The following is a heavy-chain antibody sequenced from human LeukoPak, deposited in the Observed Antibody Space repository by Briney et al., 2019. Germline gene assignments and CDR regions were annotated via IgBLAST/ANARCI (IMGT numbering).Heavy chain of an antibody. Sequence: PSQTLSLTCTVSGGSISSGGYYWSWIRQHPGKGLEWIGYIYNSGSTYYNPSLKSRVTISVDTSKNQFSLKLRSVTAADTAVYYCARDHSGTNYVMDWGQGTLVTVSS. CDR2: IYNSGST. D-gene: IGHD4/OR15-4a*01. CDR1: GGSISSGGYY. J-gene: IGHJ4*02. CDR3: ARDHSGTNYVMD. V-gene: IGHV4-31*03.